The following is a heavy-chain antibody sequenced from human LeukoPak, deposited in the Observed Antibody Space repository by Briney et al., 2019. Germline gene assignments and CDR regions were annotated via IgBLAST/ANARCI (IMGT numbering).Heavy chain of an antibody. Sequence: PSETLSLTCAVYGGSFSGYYWSWIRQPPGKGLEWIGEINHSGSTNYNPSLKSRVTISVDTPKNQFSLKLSSVTAADTAVYYCARALPPLGTMVRDWGQGTLVTVSS. V-gene: IGHV4-34*01. J-gene: IGHJ4*02. D-gene: IGHD3-10*01. CDR2: INHSGST. CDR1: GGSFSGYY. CDR3: ARALPPLGTMVRD.